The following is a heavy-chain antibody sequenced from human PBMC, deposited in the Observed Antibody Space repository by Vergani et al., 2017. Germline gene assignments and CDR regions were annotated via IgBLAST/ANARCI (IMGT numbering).Heavy chain of an antibody. CDR2: IYYSGST. J-gene: IGHJ3*02. V-gene: IGHV4-39*01. Sequence: QLQLQESGPGLVKPSETLSLTCTVSGGSISSSSYYWGWIRQPPGKGLEWIGSIYYSGSTYYNPSLKSRVTISVDTSKNQFSLKLSSVTAADTAVYYCARGTFLHAFDNWGQGTVVTVSS. CDR3: ARGTFLHAFDN. CDR1: GGSISSSSYY. D-gene: IGHD1-26*01.